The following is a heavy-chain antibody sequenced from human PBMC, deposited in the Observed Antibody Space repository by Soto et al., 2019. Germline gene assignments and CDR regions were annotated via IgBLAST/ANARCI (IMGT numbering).Heavy chain of an antibody. V-gene: IGHV3-7*01. D-gene: IGHD6-19*01. CDR2: IRQDGSEK. Sequence: PGGSLRLSCTASDFAFSRYAMNWVRQVPGKGPEWVANIRQDGSEKIYVDSVKGRFTVSRDNAKNLLYLQMNSLRVEYTAVYFCAREVSSCWFLQHYYGMDVWGQGTPVTVSS. J-gene: IGHJ6*02. CDR3: AREVSSCWFLQHYYGMDV. CDR1: DFAFSRYA.